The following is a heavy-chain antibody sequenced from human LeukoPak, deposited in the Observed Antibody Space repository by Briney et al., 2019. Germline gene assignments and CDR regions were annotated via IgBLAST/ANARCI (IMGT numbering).Heavy chain of an antibody. D-gene: IGHD3-10*01. Sequence: PSETLSLTCAVSAASISNYYWSWIRQAPGKGLEWIGYISTSGSTNYNPSLKSRVSISLDTSKNQFSLKLSSVTAADTAVYYCARGLLWFGEPHNFDYWGQRTLVTVSS. CDR2: ISTSGST. J-gene: IGHJ4*02. V-gene: IGHV4-4*09. CDR3: ARGLLWFGEPHNFDY. CDR1: AASISNYY.